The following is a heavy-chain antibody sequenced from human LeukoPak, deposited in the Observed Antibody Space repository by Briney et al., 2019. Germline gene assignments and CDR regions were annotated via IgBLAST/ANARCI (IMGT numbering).Heavy chain of an antibody. Sequence: ASVKVSCKAPGYTFTSYYMHWVRQAPGQGLEWMGIINPSGGSTSYAQKFQGRVTMTRDTSTSTVYMELSSLRSEDTAVYYCARGGAYYDILTGYYIRAFDIWGQGTMVTVSS. J-gene: IGHJ3*02. CDR3: ARGGAYYDILTGYYIRAFDI. V-gene: IGHV1-46*01. CDR2: INPSGGST. D-gene: IGHD3-9*01. CDR1: GYTFTSYY.